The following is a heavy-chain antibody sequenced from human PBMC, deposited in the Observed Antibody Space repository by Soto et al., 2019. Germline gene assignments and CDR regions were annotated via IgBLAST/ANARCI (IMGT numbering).Heavy chain of an antibody. J-gene: IGHJ6*02. D-gene: IGHD5-18*01. Sequence: GGSLRLSCAASGFTFSSYSMNWVRQAPGKGLEWVSSISSSSSYIYYADSVKGRFTISRDNAKNSLYLQMNSLRAEDTAVYYCARASEXLDTAMAMGGDYYGMDVWGQGTTVTVSS. V-gene: IGHV3-21*01. CDR1: GFTFSSYS. CDR2: ISSSSSYI. CDR3: ARASEXLDTAMAMGGDYYGMDV.